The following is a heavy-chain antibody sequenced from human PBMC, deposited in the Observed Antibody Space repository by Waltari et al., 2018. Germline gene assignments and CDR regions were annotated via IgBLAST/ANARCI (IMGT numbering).Heavy chain of an antibody. V-gene: IGHV3-23*01. CDR2: ISGSGGST. CDR3: AKGSGYYPYYFDY. Sequence: EVQLLESGGGLVQPGGSLRLSCAASGFTFSSYAMSWVSQAPGKGLEWVSAISGSGGSTYYADSVKGRFTISRDNSKNTLYLQMNSLRAEDTAVYYCAKGSGYYPYYFDYWGQGTLVTVSS. J-gene: IGHJ4*02. D-gene: IGHD3-3*01. CDR1: GFTFSSYA.